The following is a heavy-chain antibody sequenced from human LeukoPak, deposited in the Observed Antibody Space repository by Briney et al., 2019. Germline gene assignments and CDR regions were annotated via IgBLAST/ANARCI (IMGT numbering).Heavy chain of an antibody. CDR3: AREKMYSSGWCDY. CDR2: INAGNGNT. J-gene: IGHJ4*02. D-gene: IGHD6-19*01. CDR1: GYTFTSYA. Sequence: ASVKVSCKASGYTFTSYAMHWVRQAPGQRLEWMGWINAGNGNTKYSQEFQGRVTITRDTSASTAYMELSSLRSGDMAVYYCAREKMYSSGWCDYWGQGTLVTVSS. V-gene: IGHV1-3*03.